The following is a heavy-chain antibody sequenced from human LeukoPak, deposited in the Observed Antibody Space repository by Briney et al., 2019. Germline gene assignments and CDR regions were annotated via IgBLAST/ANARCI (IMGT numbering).Heavy chain of an antibody. CDR3: ANDVVGPRAYCGGDCFDY. D-gene: IGHD2-21*01. Sequence: PGGSLRLSCAASGFTFSSYAMSWVRQAPGKGLEWVSAISGSGGSTYYAGSVKGRFTISRDNSKNTLYLQMNSLRAEDTAVYYCANDVVGPRAYCGGDCFDYWGQGTLVTVSS. CDR2: ISGSGGST. CDR1: GFTFSSYA. J-gene: IGHJ4*02. V-gene: IGHV3-23*01.